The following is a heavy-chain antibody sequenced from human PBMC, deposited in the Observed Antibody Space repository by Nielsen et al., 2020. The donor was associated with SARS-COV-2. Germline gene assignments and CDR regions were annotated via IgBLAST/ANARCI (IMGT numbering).Heavy chain of an antibody. CDR3: VRGLQVPNGLAHR. CDR2: INGDGSST. D-gene: IGHD3-16*01. V-gene: IGHV3-74*01. CDR1: GFTFSSYW. J-gene: IGHJ4*02. Sequence: GESLKISCAASGFTFSSYWMHWVRQAPGRGLVWVSRINGDGSSTTYADPVKGRFTISRDNAKNTLYLQMNSLRAEDTAVYYCVRGLQVPNGLAHRWGQGTLVTVSS.